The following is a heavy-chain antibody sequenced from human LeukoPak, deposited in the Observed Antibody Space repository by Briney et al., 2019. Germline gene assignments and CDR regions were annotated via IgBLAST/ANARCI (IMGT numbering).Heavy chain of an antibody. Sequence: GGSLRLSCAASGFNVSSNYMSWVRQAPGKGLEWVSVLYGAGSTYYADSVKGRFTISRHDSQNTLFLQMNSLRAEDTAVYYCARGGTPGFSTGRIDYWGQGTLVTISS. CDR1: GFNVSSNY. D-gene: IGHD6-19*01. CDR2: LYGAGST. V-gene: IGHV3-53*04. CDR3: ARGGTPGFSTGRIDY. J-gene: IGHJ4*02.